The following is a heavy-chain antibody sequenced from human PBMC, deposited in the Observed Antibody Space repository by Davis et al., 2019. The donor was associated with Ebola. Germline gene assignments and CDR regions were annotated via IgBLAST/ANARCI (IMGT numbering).Heavy chain of an antibody. D-gene: IGHD2-15*01. V-gene: IGHV3-23*01. J-gene: IGHJ6*03. Sequence: PGGSLRLSCAASGFTFSSFYMSWVRQAPGKGLEWVSAISGSGGSTYYADSVKGRFTISRDNSKNTLYLQMNSLRAEDTAVYYCAKGGYCSGGSCDYYYYMDVWGKGTTVTVSS. CDR1: GFTFSSFY. CDR3: AKGGYCSGGSCDYYYYMDV. CDR2: ISGSGGST.